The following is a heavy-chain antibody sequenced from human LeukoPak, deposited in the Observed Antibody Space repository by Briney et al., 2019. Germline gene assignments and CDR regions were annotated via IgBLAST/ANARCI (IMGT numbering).Heavy chain of an antibody. J-gene: IGHJ6*02. CDR2: ISNDGSNK. CDR1: GFTFSSYA. CDR3: ARDIRQGLYYYDYGMDV. D-gene: IGHD2-21*01. Sequence: GGSLRLSCAASGFTFSSYAMHWVRQAPGKGLEWVAVISNDGSNKYYADSVKGRFTISRDNSKNTLYLQMNSLRAEDTAVYYCARDIRQGLYYYDYGMDVWGQGTTVTVSS. V-gene: IGHV3-30*04.